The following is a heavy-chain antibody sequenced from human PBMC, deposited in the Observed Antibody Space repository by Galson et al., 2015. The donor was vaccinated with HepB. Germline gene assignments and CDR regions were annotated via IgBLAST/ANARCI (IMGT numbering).Heavy chain of an antibody. CDR3: ATGEDGHSY. V-gene: IGHV3-15*01. Sequence: SLRLSCAASGFTFSNAWMNWVRQAPGKGLEWVGRIKSKTYGETTDYAAHVKGRFTISRDDSKKTPYLQMNNLKTEDTAVFYCATGEDGHSYWGQGTLVTVS. J-gene: IGHJ4*02. CDR2: IKSKTYGETT. D-gene: IGHD5-24*01. CDR1: GFTFSNAW.